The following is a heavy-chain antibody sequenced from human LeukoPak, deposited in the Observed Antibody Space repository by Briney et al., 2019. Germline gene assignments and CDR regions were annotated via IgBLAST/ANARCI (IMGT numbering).Heavy chain of an antibody. D-gene: IGHD2-2*01. CDR3: ARTYCSSTSCYLFHFDY. CDR2: IYYSGRT. CDR1: GGSISGYY. Sequence: PSETLSLTCTVSGGSISGYYWSWIRQPPGKGLEWIGYIYYSGRTNYSPSLESRVTISVDTSRSQFSLQLCSVTAADTAVYYCARTYCSSTSCYLFHFDYWGQGILVTVSS. V-gene: IGHV4-59*01. J-gene: IGHJ4*02.